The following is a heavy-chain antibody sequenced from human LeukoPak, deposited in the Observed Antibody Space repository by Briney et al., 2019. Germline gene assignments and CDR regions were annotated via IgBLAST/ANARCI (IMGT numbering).Heavy chain of an antibody. Sequence: GGSLRLSCAASGFTFSSYSMNWVRQAPGKGLEWVSSISSSSRYIYYIDPVKGRFTISRDNAKNSLYLQMNSLRAEDTAVYYCAKGLVVVAATPLQFDYWGQGTLVTVSS. J-gene: IGHJ4*02. CDR1: GFTFSSYS. CDR2: ISSSSRYI. V-gene: IGHV3-21*01. D-gene: IGHD2-15*01. CDR3: AKGLVVVAATPLQFDY.